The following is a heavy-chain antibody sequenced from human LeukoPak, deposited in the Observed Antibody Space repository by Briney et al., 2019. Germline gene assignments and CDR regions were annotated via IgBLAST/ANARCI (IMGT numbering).Heavy chain of an antibody. Sequence: PGGSLRLSCAASGFTFRNYSMNWVRQAPGKGLEWVSSIISSSSYIYYADSVKGRFTISRDNAKNSLYLQMNSLRAEDTAVYYCARDPQYCSGGSCYSFDYWGQGTLVTVSS. J-gene: IGHJ4*02. D-gene: IGHD2-15*01. CDR1: GFTFRNYS. V-gene: IGHV3-21*01. CDR2: IISSSSYI. CDR3: ARDPQYCSGGSCYSFDY.